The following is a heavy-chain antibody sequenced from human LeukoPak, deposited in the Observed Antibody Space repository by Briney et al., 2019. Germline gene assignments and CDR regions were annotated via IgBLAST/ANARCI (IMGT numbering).Heavy chain of an antibody. V-gene: IGHV3-7*01. CDR1: GFTFSSYW. CDR3: ARDYYDSSGYYFLPY. CDR2: IKQDGSEK. Sequence: GGSLRLSCVASGFTFSSYWMSWVRQAPGKGLEWVANIKQDGSEKYYVDSVKGRFTVSRDNAKNSLYLQMNSLRVEDTAVYYCARDYYDSSGYYFLPYWGQGTLVTVSS. D-gene: IGHD3-22*01. J-gene: IGHJ4*02.